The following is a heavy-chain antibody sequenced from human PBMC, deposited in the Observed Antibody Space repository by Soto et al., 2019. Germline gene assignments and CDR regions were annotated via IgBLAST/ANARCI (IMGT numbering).Heavy chain of an antibody. Sequence: ASVKVSCKASGYTFTSYYMHWVRQAPGQGLEWMGIINPSGGSTSYAQKFQGRVTMTTDTSTSTAYMELRSLRSDDTAVYYCARQGGYCSSTSCYVDYYYYYGMDVWGQGTTVTVSS. D-gene: IGHD2-2*01. CDR2: INPSGGST. CDR1: GYTFTSYY. J-gene: IGHJ6*02. CDR3: ARQGGYCSSTSCYVDYYYYYGMDV. V-gene: IGHV1-46*01.